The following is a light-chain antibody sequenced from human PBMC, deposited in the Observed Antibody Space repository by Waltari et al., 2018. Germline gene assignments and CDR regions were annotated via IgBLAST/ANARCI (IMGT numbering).Light chain of an antibody. V-gene: IGLV2-14*01. CDR1: LSDVVAYKY. Sequence: QSALTQPAPVSGSPGQSITISCTGTLSDVVAYKYVSWYQHHPGKAPKLMIYETTNRPSGISNRFSGSKSGNTASLTISGLQAEDEADYYCSSYTRSSTWVFGGGTKLTVL. CDR2: ETT. J-gene: IGLJ2*01. CDR3: SSYTRSSTWV.